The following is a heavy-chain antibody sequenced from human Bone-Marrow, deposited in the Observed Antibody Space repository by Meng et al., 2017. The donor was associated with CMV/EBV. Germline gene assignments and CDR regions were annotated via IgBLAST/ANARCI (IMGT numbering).Heavy chain of an antibody. CDR2: INPNSGGT. D-gene: IGHD3-10*01. CDR1: GYTFTGYY. V-gene: IGHV1-2*02. Sequence: ASVKVSCKASGYTFTGYYMHWVRQAPGQGLEWMGWINPNSGGTNYAQKFQGRVTMTRGTSISTAYMELSRLRSDDTAVYYCARDRVTMVRGVGYYYYGMDVWGQGTTVTVSS. J-gene: IGHJ6*02. CDR3: ARDRVTMVRGVGYYYYGMDV.